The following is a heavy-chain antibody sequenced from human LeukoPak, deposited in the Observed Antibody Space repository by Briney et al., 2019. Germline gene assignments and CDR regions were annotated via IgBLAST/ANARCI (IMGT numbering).Heavy chain of an antibody. D-gene: IGHD6-6*01. Sequence: GRSLRLSCAASGFTFSSYWMSWVRQAPGKGLEGVASLKQDGSEKYCVDSVKGRFTISRDNANNTLYLQMNSLRADDTAVYYCARDIGLRKAAPPGWFDPWGQGALVTVSS. CDR2: LKQDGSEK. J-gene: IGHJ5*02. CDR1: GFTFSSYW. V-gene: IGHV3-7*01. CDR3: ARDIGLRKAAPPGWFDP.